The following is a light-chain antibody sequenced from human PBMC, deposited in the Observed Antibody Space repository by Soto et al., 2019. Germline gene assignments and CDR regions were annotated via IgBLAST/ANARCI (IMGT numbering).Light chain of an antibody. V-gene: IGLV1-47*01. CDR1: SSNIGSNY. CDR2: RNN. Sequence: QSVLTQPPSASGTPGQRVTISCSGSSSNIGSNYVYWYEQLPGTAPKLLIYRNNQRPSGVPDRFSGSKSGTSASLAISELRSEDEADYYCAAWDASLSGVVFGGGTKVTVL. J-gene: IGLJ2*01. CDR3: AAWDASLSGVV.